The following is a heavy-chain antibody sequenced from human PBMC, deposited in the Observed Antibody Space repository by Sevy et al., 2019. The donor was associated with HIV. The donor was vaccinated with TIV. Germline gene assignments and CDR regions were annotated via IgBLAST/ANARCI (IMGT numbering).Heavy chain of an antibody. D-gene: IGHD1-26*01. J-gene: IGHJ6*02. V-gene: IGHV3-74*01. CDR1: GFTFNRYW. CDR3: ANAYSGSYSHSYLYALDV. CDR2: IDGDGSAT. Sequence: GGSLRLSCAASGFTFNRYWMHWVRQAPGKGPVWLARIDGDGSATTYTDSVKGRFTISRDNAQDTLYLQMNSLRTEDTAIYYCANAYSGSYSHSYLYALDVWGQGTTVTVSS.